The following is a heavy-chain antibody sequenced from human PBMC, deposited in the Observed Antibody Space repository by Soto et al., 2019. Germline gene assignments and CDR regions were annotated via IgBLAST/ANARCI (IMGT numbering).Heavy chain of an antibody. CDR3: ARAVYSSSWSGVGYYYYYYMDV. V-gene: IGHV4-59*01. D-gene: IGHD6-13*01. Sequence: SETLSLTCTVSGGSISSYYWSWIRQPPGKGLEWIGYIYYSGNTNYNPSLKSRVTISVDTAKNQFSLKLSSVTAADTAVYYCARAVYSSSWSGVGYYYYYYMDVWGKGTTVTVSS. CDR1: GGSISSYY. J-gene: IGHJ6*03. CDR2: IYYSGNT.